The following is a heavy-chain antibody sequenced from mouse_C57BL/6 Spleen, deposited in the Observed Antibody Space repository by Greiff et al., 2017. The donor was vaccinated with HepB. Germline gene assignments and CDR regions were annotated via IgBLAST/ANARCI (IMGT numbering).Heavy chain of an antibody. D-gene: IGHD1-1*01. CDR3: ASFTTVVAEDY. Sequence: VQLQQPGAELVKPGASVKLSCKASGYTFTSYWMHWVKQRPGQGLEWIGMIHPNSGSTNYNEKFKSKATLTVDKSSSTAYMQLSSLTSEDSAVYYCASFTTVVAEDYWGQGTTLTVSS. V-gene: IGHV1-64*01. CDR1: GYTFTSYW. CDR2: IHPNSGST. J-gene: IGHJ2*01.